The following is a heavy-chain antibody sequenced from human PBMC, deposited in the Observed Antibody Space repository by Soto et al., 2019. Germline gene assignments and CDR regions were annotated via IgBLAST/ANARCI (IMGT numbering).Heavy chain of an antibody. V-gene: IGHV1-69*01. Sequence: QVQLVQSGAEVKKPGSSVKVSCKASGGIFSNFAFNWMRQAPGQGLEWMGGIIPTLGTPHYAQKFLGRVTITADESTRTVYREMSSLTVEDTAVYYCARVGLGAYDYWGKGTLVIVSS. CDR1: GGIFSNFA. J-gene: IGHJ4*02. CDR2: IIPTLGTP. D-gene: IGHD6-19*01. CDR3: ARVGLGAYDY.